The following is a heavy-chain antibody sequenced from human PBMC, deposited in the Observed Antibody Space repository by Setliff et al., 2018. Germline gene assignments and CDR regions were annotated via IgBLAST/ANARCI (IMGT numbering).Heavy chain of an antibody. D-gene: IGHD2-15*01. Sequence: ASVKVSCKASGYSFTIYGISWVRQAPGQGLEWMGWISAYNGNTNYAQKLQGRVNMNTDTSTRTAYMELRSLRSDDTAVYYCARDSPEMVAPPAAHCFDPWGQGTLVTVSS. CDR2: ISAYNGNT. J-gene: IGHJ5*02. CDR1: GYSFTIYG. CDR3: ARDSPEMVAPPAAHCFDP. V-gene: IGHV1-18*01.